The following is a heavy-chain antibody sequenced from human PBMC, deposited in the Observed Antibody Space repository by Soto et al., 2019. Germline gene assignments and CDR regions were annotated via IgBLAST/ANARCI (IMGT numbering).Heavy chain of an antibody. CDR3: ARVVPADMSYDYGMDV. CDR1: GFTFSTYA. J-gene: IGHJ6*02. V-gene: IGHV3-30*03. D-gene: IGHD2-2*01. Sequence: QVQLVESGGGVVQPGRSLRLSCAASGFTFSTYAMHWVRQAPGKGLEWVAVLSYDGSNKYYADSVKGRFTISRDNSKNTLYLQMNSLRAEDTAVYYCARVVPADMSYDYGMDVWGQGTTVTVSS. CDR2: LSYDGSNK.